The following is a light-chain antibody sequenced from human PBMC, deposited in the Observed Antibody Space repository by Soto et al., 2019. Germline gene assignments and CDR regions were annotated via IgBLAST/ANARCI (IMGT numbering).Light chain of an antibody. CDR3: AAWDDSLNGVV. CDR2: SNN. J-gene: IGLJ2*01. V-gene: IGLV1-44*01. CDR1: SSNIGSNT. Sequence: QSVLTQPPSASGTPGQRVTISCSGSSSNIGSNTVNLYQQLPGTAPKLLIYSNNQRPSGVPDRFSGSKSGTSASLAISGPQSEDEADYYCAAWDDSLNGVVFGGGTKLTVL.